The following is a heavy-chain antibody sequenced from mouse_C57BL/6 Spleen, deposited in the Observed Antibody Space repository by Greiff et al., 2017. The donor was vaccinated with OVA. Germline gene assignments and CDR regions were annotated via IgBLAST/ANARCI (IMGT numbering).Heavy chain of an antibody. D-gene: IGHD3-3*01. CDR3: ARLDNYFDY. Sequence: QVQLKESGAELVRPGTSVKVSCKASGYAFTNYLIEWVKQRPGQGLEWIGVINPGSGGTNYNEKFKGKATLTADKSSSTAYMQLSSLTSEDSAVYFCARLDNYFDYWGQGTTLTVSS. CDR2: INPGSGGT. V-gene: IGHV1-54*01. J-gene: IGHJ2*01. CDR1: GYAFTNYL.